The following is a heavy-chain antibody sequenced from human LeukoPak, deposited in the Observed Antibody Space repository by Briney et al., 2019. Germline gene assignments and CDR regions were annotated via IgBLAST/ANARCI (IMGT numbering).Heavy chain of an antibody. CDR3: ARDRWGQLSHFDY. CDR1: GGTFSSYA. CDR2: IIPIFGTA. D-gene: IGHD2-2*01. Sequence: ASVKVSCKASGGTFSSYAISWVRQAPGQGLEWIGGIIPIFGTANYAQKFQGRVTITADESTSTAYMELSSLRSEDTAVYYCARDRWGQLSHFDYWGQGTLVTVST. J-gene: IGHJ4*02. V-gene: IGHV1-69*13.